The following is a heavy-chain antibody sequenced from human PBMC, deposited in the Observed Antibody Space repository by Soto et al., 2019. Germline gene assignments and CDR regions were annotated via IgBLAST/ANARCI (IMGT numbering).Heavy chain of an antibody. CDR1: GYTFTSYG. V-gene: IGHV1-18*01. Sequence: QVQLVQSGAEVKKPGASVKVSCKASGYTFTSYGISWVRQAPGQGLEWMGWISAYNGNTNYAQKLQGRVTMTTDTSTSTAYMELRSVRSEDTDVYYCAKHCSSTSCYIACDIWGQGKMVTVSS. CDR2: ISAYNGNT. CDR3: AKHCSSTSCYIACDI. D-gene: IGHD2-2*02. J-gene: IGHJ3*02.